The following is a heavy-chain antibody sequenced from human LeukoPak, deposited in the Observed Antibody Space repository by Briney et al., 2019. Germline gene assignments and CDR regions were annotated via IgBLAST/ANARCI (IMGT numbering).Heavy chain of an antibody. D-gene: IGHD3-10*01. CDR3: ARVLYYYASVSYNYYMDV. J-gene: IGHJ6*03. CDR2: IRYDGSNK. Sequence: GRSLRLSCAASGFTFSSYGMHWVRQAPGKGLEWVAFIRYDGSNKYYADSVKGRFTISRDNSKNTLYLQMNSLRVEGAAIYYCARVLYYYASVSYNYYMDVWGKGTTVTISS. V-gene: IGHV3-33*08. CDR1: GFTFSSYG.